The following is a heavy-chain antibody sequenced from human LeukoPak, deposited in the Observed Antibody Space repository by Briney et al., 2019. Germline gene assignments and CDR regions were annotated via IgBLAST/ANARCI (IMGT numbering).Heavy chain of an antibody. CDR2: ISYDGSNK. V-gene: IGHV3-30*03. CDR3: ARVAAPNYDFWSGYYKDGMDV. Sequence: GGSLRLSCAASGFTFSSYGMHWVRQAPGKGLEWVAVISYDGSNKYYVDSVKGRFTISRDNAKNSLYLQMSSLRAEDTAVYYCARVAAPNYDFWSGYYKDGMDVWGQGTTVTVSS. J-gene: IGHJ6*02. D-gene: IGHD3-3*01. CDR1: GFTFSSYG.